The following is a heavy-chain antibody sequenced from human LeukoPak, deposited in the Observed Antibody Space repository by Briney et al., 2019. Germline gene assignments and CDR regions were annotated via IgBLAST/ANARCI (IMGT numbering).Heavy chain of an antibody. CDR3: ARGAYYDT. V-gene: IGHV4-61*02. CDR2: IYTSGST. CDR1: GGSISSSNW. J-gene: IGHJ5*02. Sequence: SETLSLTCAVSGGSISSSNWWSWIRQPAGKGLEWIGRIYTSGSTNYNPSLKSRVTISVDTSKNQFSLKLSSVTAADTAVYYCARGAYYDTWGQGTLVTVSS. D-gene: IGHD3-22*01.